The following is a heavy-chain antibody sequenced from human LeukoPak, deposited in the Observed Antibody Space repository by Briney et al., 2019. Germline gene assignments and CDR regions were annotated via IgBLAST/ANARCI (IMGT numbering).Heavy chain of an antibody. CDR2: ISYDGSNK. CDR1: GFTFSSYA. D-gene: IGHD2-15*01. J-gene: IGHJ6*03. V-gene: IGHV3-30*04. Sequence: PGRSLRLSCAASGFTFSSYAMHWVRQAPGKGLEWVAVISYDGSNKYYADSVKGRFTISRDNSKNTLYLQMNSLRAEDTAVYYCARDPPSYCSGGSCYSDYYMDVWGKGTTVTVSS. CDR3: ARDPPSYCSGGSCYSDYYMDV.